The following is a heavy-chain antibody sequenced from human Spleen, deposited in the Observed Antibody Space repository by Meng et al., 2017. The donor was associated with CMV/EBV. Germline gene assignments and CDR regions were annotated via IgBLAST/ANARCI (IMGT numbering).Heavy chain of an antibody. D-gene: IGHD2-21*02. Sequence: QWDLRESGPGLWKPSQTLSLTCTGSGGSISRGDYYWSWIRQPPGKGLEWIGYIYFSGSTYYNPSLKSRVTISVDTSKNQFSLKLSSVTAADTAVYYCARVMTAPHSAFDIWGQGTMVTVSS. J-gene: IGHJ3*02. CDR3: ARVMTAPHSAFDI. CDR2: IYFSGST. CDR1: GGSISRGDYY. V-gene: IGHV4-30-4*08.